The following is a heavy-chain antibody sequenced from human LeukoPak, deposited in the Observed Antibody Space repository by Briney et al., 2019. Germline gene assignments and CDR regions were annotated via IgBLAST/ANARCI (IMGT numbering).Heavy chain of an antibody. CDR3: ARGGSGTYDWFDP. Sequence: ASVKVSCKASGYTFTGYYLHWVRQAPGQGLQWMGWINSDNGGTASAPKFQGRLTMTRDTTIGAAYMELDRLTSDDAAVYYCARGGSGTYDWFDPWGQGALVTVSS. J-gene: IGHJ5*02. CDR2: INSDNGGT. CDR1: GYTFTGYY. D-gene: IGHD1-26*01. V-gene: IGHV1-2*02.